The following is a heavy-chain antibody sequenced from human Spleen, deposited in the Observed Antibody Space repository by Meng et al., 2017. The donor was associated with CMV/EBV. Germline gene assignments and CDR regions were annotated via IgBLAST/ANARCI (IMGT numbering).Heavy chain of an antibody. D-gene: IGHD3-3*01. Sequence: GESLKISCAASGFTFSNYDMYWVRQAPGKGLEWVSSIDISDDTYYLGAVEGRFTISRENAKSSLYLQMNSLIAGDTAVYYCARGRLYDSSSGYSHHDAFDLWGQGTTVTVSS. CDR3: ARGRLYDSSSGYSHHDAFDL. CDR1: GFTFSNYD. J-gene: IGHJ3*01. CDR2: IDISDDT. V-gene: IGHV3-13*01.